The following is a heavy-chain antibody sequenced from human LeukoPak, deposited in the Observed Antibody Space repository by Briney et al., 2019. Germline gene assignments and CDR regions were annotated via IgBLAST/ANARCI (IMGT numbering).Heavy chain of an antibody. CDR3: ARKTYYYDSSGYYVQDY. CDR2: ISGSGGST. CDR1: GFTFSSYA. V-gene: IGHV3-23*01. J-gene: IGHJ4*02. D-gene: IGHD3-22*01. Sequence: GSLRLSCAASGFTFSSYAMSWVRQAPGKGLEWVSAISGSGGSTYYADSVKGRFTISRDNSKNTLYLQMNSLRAEDTAVYYCARKTYYYDSSGYYVQDYWGQGTLVTVSS.